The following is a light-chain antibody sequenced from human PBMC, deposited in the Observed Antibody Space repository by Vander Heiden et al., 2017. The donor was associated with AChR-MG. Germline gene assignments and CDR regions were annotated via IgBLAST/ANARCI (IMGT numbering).Light chain of an antibody. CDR1: QVVHRY. V-gene: IGKV1-33*01. CDR2: DAS. Sequence: DVQMTQSPSSLPASVGDTITITCQASQVVHRYLNWYQQKPAKAPKLLIRDASKLERGVPSRFSGSGSGTDFTFTITDLQPEDIATYFCQQDYSLPFTFGHAT. CDR3: QQDYSLPFT. J-gene: IGKJ3*01.